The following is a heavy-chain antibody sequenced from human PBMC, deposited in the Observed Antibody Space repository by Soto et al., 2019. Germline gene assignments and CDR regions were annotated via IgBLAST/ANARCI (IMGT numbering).Heavy chain of an antibody. CDR1: GFTFSSYG. CDR3: ARLQDYDSSGYFDY. D-gene: IGHD3-22*01. CDR2: IWYDGSNK. V-gene: IGHV3-33*01. Sequence: GGSLRLSCAASGFTFSSYGMHWVRQAPGKGLEWVAVIWYDGSNKYYADSVKGRFTISRDNSKNTLYLQMNSLRAEDTAVYYCARLQDYDSSGYFDYWGQGTLVTVSS. J-gene: IGHJ4*02.